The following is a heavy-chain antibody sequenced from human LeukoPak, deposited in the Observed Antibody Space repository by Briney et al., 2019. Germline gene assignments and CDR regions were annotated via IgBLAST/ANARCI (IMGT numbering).Heavy chain of an antibody. CDR2: IWYDGSNK. V-gene: IGHV3-33*08. Sequence: GGSLRLSCAASGFSFIGYWMTWVRQAPGKGLEGVAIIWYDGSNKNYVDSVKGRFTISRDNGKNTLYLQMNSLRAEDTAVYYCARGWWSGYDAKLDYWGQGALVTVSS. D-gene: IGHD5-12*01. CDR1: GFSFIGYW. CDR3: ARGWWSGYDAKLDY. J-gene: IGHJ4*02.